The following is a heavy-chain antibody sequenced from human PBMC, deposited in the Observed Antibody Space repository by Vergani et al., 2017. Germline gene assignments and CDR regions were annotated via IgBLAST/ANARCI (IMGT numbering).Heavy chain of an antibody. CDR2: IYYSGST. D-gene: IGHD2-2*01. Sequence: QVQLQKSGPGLVKPSETLSLTCTVSGGSVSSGSYYWSWIRQPAGKGLEWIGYIYYSGSTNYNPYLKSRVTISVDTSKNQFSLKLSAVTAADTAVYYCARDPVECSSTSCSNWFDPWGQGTLVTVSS. J-gene: IGHJ5*02. CDR1: GGSVSSGSYY. CDR3: ARDPVECSSTSCSNWFDP. V-gene: IGHV4-61*10.